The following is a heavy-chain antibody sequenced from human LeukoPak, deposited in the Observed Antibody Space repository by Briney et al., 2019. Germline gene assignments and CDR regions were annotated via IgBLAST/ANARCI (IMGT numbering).Heavy chain of an antibody. CDR1: GGSFSGYY. CDR3: AREANIAAAIVWFDP. V-gene: IGHV4-34*01. Sequence: SETLSLTCAVYGGSFSGYYWNWIRQPPGKGLEWIGEINHSGSTNYNPSLKSRVTISIDTSKNQFSLKLSSVTAADTAVYYCAREANIAAAIVWFDPWGQGTLVTVSS. D-gene: IGHD6-13*01. J-gene: IGHJ5*02. CDR2: INHSGST.